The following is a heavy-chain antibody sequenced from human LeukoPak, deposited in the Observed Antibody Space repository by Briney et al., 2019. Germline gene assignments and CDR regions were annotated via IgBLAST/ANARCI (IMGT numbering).Heavy chain of an antibody. CDR3: ARHAPLFRYDSSGYYYFDY. CDR2: IYYSGST. J-gene: IGHJ4*02. D-gene: IGHD3-22*01. V-gene: IGHV4-39*01. CDR1: GGSISSSSYY. Sequence: SETLSLTCTVSGGSISSSSYYRGWIRQPPGKGLEWIGSIYYSGSTYYNPSLKSRVTISVDTSKNQFSLKLSSVTAADTAVYYCARHAPLFRYDSSGYYYFDYWGQGTLVTVSS.